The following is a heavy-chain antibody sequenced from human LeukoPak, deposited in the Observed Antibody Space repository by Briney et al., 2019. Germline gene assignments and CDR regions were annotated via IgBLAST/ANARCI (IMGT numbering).Heavy chain of an antibody. V-gene: IGHV4-61*02. CDR2: IYTSGST. J-gene: IGHJ4*02. D-gene: IGHD3-3*01. CDR3: ARDVTRFWSGYFES. Sequence: SETLSLTCTVSGYSISSGYYWGWIRQPAGKGLEWIGRIYTSGSTNYNPSLKSRVTISVDTSKNQFSLKLSSVTAADTAVYYCARDVTRFWSGYFESWGQGTLVTVSS. CDR1: GYSISSGYY.